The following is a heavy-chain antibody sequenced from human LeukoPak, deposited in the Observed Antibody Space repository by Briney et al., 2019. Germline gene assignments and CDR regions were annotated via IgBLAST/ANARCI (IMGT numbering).Heavy chain of an antibody. CDR3: ARFRAGVGEPYCDY. J-gene: IGHJ4*02. V-gene: IGHV1-18*01. Sequence: ASVKVSCKASGYTFTSYGISGVRQPPGQGLEWMGWISAYNGNTNYAQKLQGRVTMTTDTSTSTAYMELRSLRSDDTAVYYCARFRAGVGEPYCDYWGQGILVTVSS. CDR1: GYTFTSYG. CDR2: ISAYNGNT. D-gene: IGHD3-10*01.